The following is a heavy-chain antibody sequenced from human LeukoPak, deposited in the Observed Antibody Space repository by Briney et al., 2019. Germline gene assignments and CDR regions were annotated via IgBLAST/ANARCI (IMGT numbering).Heavy chain of an antibody. CDR1: GGSISSSSYY. D-gene: IGHD1-1*01. J-gene: IGHJ4*02. CDR2: INYSGDT. Sequence: PSETLSLTCTVSGGSISSSSYYWGWIRQPPGKGLEWIENINYSGDTYYNPSLKSRVTISVDTSKNQLSLKLRSVTAADTAVYYCVRLLSATGNFDYWGQGALVTVSS. CDR3: VRLLSATGNFDY. V-gene: IGHV4-39*07.